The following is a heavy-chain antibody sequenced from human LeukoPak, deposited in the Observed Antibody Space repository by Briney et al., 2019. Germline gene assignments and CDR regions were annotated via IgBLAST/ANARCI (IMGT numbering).Heavy chain of an antibody. CDR2: ITTSDGNT. CDR1: GFTFNTYA. D-gene: IGHD7-27*01. V-gene: IGHV3-23*01. J-gene: IGHJ4*02. Sequence: GGSLRLSCAASGFTFNTYAMSWVRQAPGKGLEWVSTITTSDGNTYYADSVKGRFTVSRDNSKNTLFLQMNSLRAEDTAVYYCAKDGGLWVSAHWGDSWGRGTLVTVSS. CDR3: AKDGGLWVSAHWGDS.